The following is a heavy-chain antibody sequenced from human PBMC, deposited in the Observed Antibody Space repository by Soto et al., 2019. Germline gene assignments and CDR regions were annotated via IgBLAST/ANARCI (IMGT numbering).Heavy chain of an antibody. V-gene: IGHV3-73*01. CDR2: IRSKANSYAT. J-gene: IGHJ4*02. CDR3: TTSTYSSSSGMQDY. CDR1: GFTFSGSA. Sequence: EVQLVESGGGLVQPGGSLKLSCAASGFTFSGSAMHWVRQASGKGLEWVGRIRSKANSYATAYAASVKGRFTISRDDSKNTAYLQMNSLKTEDTAVYYCTTSTYSSSSGMQDYWGQGTLVTVSS. D-gene: IGHD6-6*01.